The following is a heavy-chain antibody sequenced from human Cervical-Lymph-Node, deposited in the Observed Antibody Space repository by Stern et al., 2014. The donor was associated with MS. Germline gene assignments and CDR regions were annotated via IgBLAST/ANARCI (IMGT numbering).Heavy chain of an antibody. D-gene: IGHD2-2*01. V-gene: IGHV3-9*01. J-gene: IGHJ4*02. Sequence: EVQLVESGGGLVQPGRSLKISCAVSGFTFDDYAMHWVRHAPGQGLEWVSGISWNSGSVVYADSVKGRFTISRDNAKNSLDLQMNSLRPEDTAVYYCVKDEGSTFSCHFCRFDLWGQGTLVTVSS. CDR3: VKDEGSTFSCHFCRFDL. CDR2: ISWNSGSV. CDR1: GFTFDDYA.